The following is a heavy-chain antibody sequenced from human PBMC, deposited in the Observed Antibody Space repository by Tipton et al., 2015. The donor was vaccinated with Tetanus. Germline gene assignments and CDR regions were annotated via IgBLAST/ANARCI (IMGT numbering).Heavy chain of an antibody. CDR3: ARDRRYCSGGSCYPQGNWFDP. V-gene: IGHV1-2*02. Sequence: QMQLVQSGAEVKKPGASVKVSCKASGYTFTGYYMHWVRQAPGQGLEWLGWINPNSGGTNYAQTFQGRVTMTRDTSISTAYMELSRLGSDDTAVYYWARDRRYCSGGSCYPQGNWFDPWGQGTLVTVSS. D-gene: IGHD2-15*01. J-gene: IGHJ5*02. CDR1: GYTFTGYY. CDR2: INPNSGGT.